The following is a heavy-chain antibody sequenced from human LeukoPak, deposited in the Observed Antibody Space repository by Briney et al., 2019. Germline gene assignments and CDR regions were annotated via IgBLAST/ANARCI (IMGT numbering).Heavy chain of an antibody. Sequence: PGGSLRLSCTASGFTFSSYGMTCVRQAPGKRLEWVSAISGSGGSTYYADSVKGRFTISRDNSKNTLYLQMNSLRAEDTAVYYCAKDRRAGSYDYWGQGTLVTVSS. V-gene: IGHV3-23*01. CDR2: ISGSGGST. CDR3: AKDRRAGSYDY. J-gene: IGHJ4*02. CDR1: GFTFSSYG. D-gene: IGHD3-10*01.